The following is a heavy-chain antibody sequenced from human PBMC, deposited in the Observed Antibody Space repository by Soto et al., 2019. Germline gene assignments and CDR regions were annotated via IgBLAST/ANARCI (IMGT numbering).Heavy chain of an antibody. V-gene: IGHV3-23*01. CDR1: GFIFRNYA. D-gene: IGHD6-19*01. CDR3: AKDAVAGNREWDWFDP. Sequence: EVQLLESGGGLVQPGGSLRLSCAASGFIFRNYAMSWVRQAPGKGLEWVSSIHGSGGSTYYADSVKGRFTVSRDDSEKTLYLQMSSLRVDDTAVYYCAKDAVAGNREWDWFDPWGQETLVTVSS. CDR2: IHGSGGST. J-gene: IGHJ5*02.